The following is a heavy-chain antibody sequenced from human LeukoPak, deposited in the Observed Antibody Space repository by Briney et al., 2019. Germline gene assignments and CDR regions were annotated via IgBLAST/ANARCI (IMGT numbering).Heavy chain of an antibody. CDR1: GGSFSGYY. CDR2: INHSGST. D-gene: IGHD3-22*01. Sequence: SETLSLTCAVSGGSFSGYYWSWLRQPPGKGLEWIGEINHSGSTNYNPSLKSRVTISVDTSKNQFSLKLSSVTAADTAVYYCATDRDYYDSSGYYRTWGQGTLVTVSS. V-gene: IGHV4-34*01. CDR3: ATDRDYYDSSGYYRT. J-gene: IGHJ5*02.